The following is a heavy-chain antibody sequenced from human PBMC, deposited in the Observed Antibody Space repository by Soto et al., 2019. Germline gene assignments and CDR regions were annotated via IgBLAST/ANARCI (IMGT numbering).Heavy chain of an antibody. V-gene: IGHV5-10-1*01. Sequence: EVQLVQSGAEVKKPGESLRISCKGSGYSFTSYWISWVRQMPGKGLEWMGRIDPSDSYTNYSPSFEGHVTISADKSTITASLQRSSLRASDTAMYYGASGDGYNHYYYGMDVWGQGTTVTVSS. CDR1: GYSFTSYW. J-gene: IGHJ6*02. CDR3: ASGDGYNHYYYGMDV. CDR2: IDPSDSYT. D-gene: IGHD5-12*01.